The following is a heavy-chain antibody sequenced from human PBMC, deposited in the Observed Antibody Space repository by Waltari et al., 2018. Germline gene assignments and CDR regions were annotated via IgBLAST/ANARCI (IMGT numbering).Heavy chain of an antibody. J-gene: IGHJ3*01. Sequence: QVHLVQSGAEVRKPGSSVKVSCEASGGTFGTYAISWVRTAPGQGLEWMGGIIHSYGTPNYAQKFQGRVNVAADELTTTAYMELSSLRSDDTAVYYCAKRIVGGPFDVWGQGTMVTVSS. CDR2: IIHSYGTP. D-gene: IGHD1-26*01. CDR3: AKRIVGGPFDV. CDR1: GGTFGTYA. V-gene: IGHV1-69*12.